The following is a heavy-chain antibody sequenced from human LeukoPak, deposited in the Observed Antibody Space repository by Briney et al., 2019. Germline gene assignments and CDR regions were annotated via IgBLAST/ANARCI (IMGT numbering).Heavy chain of an antibody. J-gene: IGHJ4*02. Sequence: GGSLRLSCAASGFTVSSNYMSWVRQAPGKGLEWVSVVYSGGSTYYADSVKGRFTISRDNSKNTLYLQMNSLRAEDTAVYYCARDRDDYGDYQGYWGQGTLVTVSS. CDR3: ARDRDDYGDYQGY. CDR1: GFTVSSNY. CDR2: VYSGGST. D-gene: IGHD4-17*01. V-gene: IGHV3-66*01.